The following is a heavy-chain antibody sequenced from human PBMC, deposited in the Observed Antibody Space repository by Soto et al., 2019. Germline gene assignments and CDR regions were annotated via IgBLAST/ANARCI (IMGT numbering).Heavy chain of an antibody. Sequence: GGSLRLSCAASGFTVSSNYMSWVRQAPGKGLEWVSVIYSGGSTYYADSVKGRFTISRDNSKNTLYLQMNSLRAEDTAVYYCASWGDYYYGMDVWGQGTTVTVSS. V-gene: IGHV3-53*01. J-gene: IGHJ6*02. D-gene: IGHD3-16*01. CDR3: ASWGDYYYGMDV. CDR2: IYSGGST. CDR1: GFTVSSNY.